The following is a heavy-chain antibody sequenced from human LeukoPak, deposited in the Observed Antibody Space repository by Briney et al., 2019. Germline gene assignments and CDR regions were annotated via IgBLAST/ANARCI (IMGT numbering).Heavy chain of an antibody. Sequence: SETLSLTCTVSGDSINSLDLWSWVRQPPGKGLEWIGEMYLSGTTHSNPSVKSRVTISIDKSKNQFFLNLSSVTAADTAVYYCAGLVGRYSSGLYYYYFDYWGQETLVTVSS. J-gene: IGHJ4*02. V-gene: IGHV4-4*02. CDR2: MYLSGTT. CDR3: AGLVGRYSSGLYYYYFDY. D-gene: IGHD3-22*01. CDR1: GDSINSLDL.